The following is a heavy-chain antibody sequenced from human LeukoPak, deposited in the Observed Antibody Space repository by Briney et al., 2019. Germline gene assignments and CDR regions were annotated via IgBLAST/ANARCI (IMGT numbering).Heavy chain of an antibody. Sequence: SETLSLTCTVSGGSITNYYWSWIRQPPGKGLEWIGYSYYSGTTNYNPSLKSRVTISVDTSKNQFSLKLSSVTTADTAAYYCARGGYDILTGYGSFDPWGQGTLVSVSS. CDR2: SYYSGTT. CDR1: GGSITNYY. CDR3: ARGGYDILTGYGSFDP. V-gene: IGHV4-59*01. J-gene: IGHJ5*02. D-gene: IGHD3-9*01.